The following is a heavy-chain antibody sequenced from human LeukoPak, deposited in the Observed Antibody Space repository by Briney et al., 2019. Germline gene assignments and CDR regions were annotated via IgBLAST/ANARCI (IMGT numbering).Heavy chain of an antibody. CDR3: ARDKGRAYSYGYVDY. CDR1: GYTFTTFG. Sequence: GASVKVSCKTSGYTFTTFGINWVRQAPGQGLDWMGWISPYNGNTNYAQKLQGRVTMTTDTSTNTAYMELRSLRSDDTAVYYCARDKGRAYSYGYVDYWGQGTLVTVS. D-gene: IGHD5-18*01. CDR2: ISPYNGNT. J-gene: IGHJ4*02. V-gene: IGHV1-18*01.